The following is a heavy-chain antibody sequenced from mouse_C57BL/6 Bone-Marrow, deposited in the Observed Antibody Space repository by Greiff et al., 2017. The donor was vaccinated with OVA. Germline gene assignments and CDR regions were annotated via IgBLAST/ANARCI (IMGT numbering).Heavy chain of an antibody. J-gene: IGHJ3*01. V-gene: IGHV5-6*01. CDR3: ARGYSNYLAWFAY. CDR1: GFTFSSYG. D-gene: IGHD2-5*01. Sequence: EVQRVESGGDLVKPGGSLKLSCAASGFTFSSYGMSWVRQTPDKRLEWVATISSGGSYTYYPDSVKGRFTISRDNAKNTLYLQMSSLKSEDTAMYYCARGYSNYLAWFAYWGQGTLVTVSA. CDR2: ISSGGSYT.